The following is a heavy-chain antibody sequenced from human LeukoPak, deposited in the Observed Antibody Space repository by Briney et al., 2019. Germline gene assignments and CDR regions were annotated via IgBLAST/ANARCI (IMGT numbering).Heavy chain of an antibody. CDR3: APARSGWYNWFDP. CDR1: LYTFTDYY. J-gene: IGHJ5*02. V-gene: IGHV1-2*02. D-gene: IGHD6-19*01. CDR2: INPNSGST. Sequence: ASVKDSCMASLYTFTDYYMHGVRPAAGQGVEWMGWINPNSGSTNYAQKFQGRGTMTSDTSISTAYMELRRMRSDDTPVYYCAPARSGWYNWFDPWGQGTLVTVSS.